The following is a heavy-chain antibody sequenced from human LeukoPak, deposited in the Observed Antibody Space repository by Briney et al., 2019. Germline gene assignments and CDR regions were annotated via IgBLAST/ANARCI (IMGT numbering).Heavy chain of an antibody. D-gene: IGHD1-26*01. CDR2: IYYSGST. CDR3: ARDGRFPPEVLPRYFDY. V-gene: IGHV4-39*07. J-gene: IGHJ4*02. CDR1: GGSISSSNSY. Sequence: PSETLSLTCTVSGGSISSSNSYWGWIRQPPGKGLDWIGSIYYSGSTYYNPSLKSRVTISVDTSKNQFSLKLSSVTAADTAVYYCARDGRFPPEVLPRYFDYWGQGTLVTVSS.